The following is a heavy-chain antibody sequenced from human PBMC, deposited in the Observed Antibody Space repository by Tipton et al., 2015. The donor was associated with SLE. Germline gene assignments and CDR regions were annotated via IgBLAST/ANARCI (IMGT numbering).Heavy chain of an antibody. D-gene: IGHD1-1*01. J-gene: IGHJ4*02. CDR2: IYYSGST. CDR1: GGSISSSSYY. V-gene: IGHV4-39*07. Sequence: TLSLTCTVSGGSISSSSYYWGWIRQPPGKGLEWIGGIYYSGSTYYNPSLKSRVTISVDTFKNQFSLKLSSVTAADTAVYYCARRRYNYYYFDYWGQGTLVTVSS. CDR3: ARRRYNYYYFDY.